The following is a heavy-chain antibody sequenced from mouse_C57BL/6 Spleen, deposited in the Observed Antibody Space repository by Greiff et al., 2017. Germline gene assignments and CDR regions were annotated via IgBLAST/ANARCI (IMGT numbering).Heavy chain of an antibody. CDR3: ARRDYGSSYKYFDY. CDR2: IYPGDGDT. Sequence: QVQLQQSGPELVKPGASVKISCKASGYAFSSYWMNWVKQRPGKGLEWIGRIYPGDGDTNYNGKFKGKATLTADKSSSTAYMQLSSLTSYDASVYFCARRDYGSSYKYFDYWGQGATLTVSS. CDR1: GYAFSSYW. D-gene: IGHD1-1*01. J-gene: IGHJ2*01. V-gene: IGHV1-82*01.